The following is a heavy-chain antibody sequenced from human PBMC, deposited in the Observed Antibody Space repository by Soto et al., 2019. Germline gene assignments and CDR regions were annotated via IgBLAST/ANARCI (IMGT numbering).Heavy chain of an antibody. J-gene: IGHJ5*02. CDR2: MYHSGTF. CDR1: GGSIGGVGYS. V-gene: IGHV4-30-2*01. CDR3: PRAQFYSGSGNYNHLMFDA. Sequence: TLSLTCAVSGGSIGGVGYSWSWIRQPPGGGLEWIGYMYHSGTFLKSPSLKTRLTMSLDMSKNQFSLTLNSMTAADTAVYYCPRAQFYSGSGNYNHLMFDAWGQG. D-gene: IGHD3-10*01.